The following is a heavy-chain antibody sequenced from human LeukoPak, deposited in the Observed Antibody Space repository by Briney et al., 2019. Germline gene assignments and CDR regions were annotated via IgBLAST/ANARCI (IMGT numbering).Heavy chain of an antibody. Sequence: PSETLSLTCAVSGGSISSGGYSWSWIRQPPGKGLEWIGYIYHSGSTYYNPSLKSRVTISVDRSKNQFSLKLSSVTAADTAVYYCARAFSWFGEPDAFDIWGQGTMVTVSS. J-gene: IGHJ3*02. CDR3: ARAFSWFGEPDAFDI. V-gene: IGHV4-30-2*01. CDR1: GGSISSGGYS. CDR2: IYHSGST. D-gene: IGHD3-10*01.